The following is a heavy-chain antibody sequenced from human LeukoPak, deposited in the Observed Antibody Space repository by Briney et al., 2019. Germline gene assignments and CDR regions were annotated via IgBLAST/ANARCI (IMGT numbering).Heavy chain of an antibody. Sequence: SETLSLTCAVSSYSISTGYYWGWIRQPPGKGLEWIASIYHSGSTYYNPSLRSRVAMSVDTSKNQFSLKLSSVTAADTAVYYCARGRGVARPYYFDYWGQGTLVTVSS. CDR2: IYHSGST. CDR1: SYSISTGYY. D-gene: IGHD1-26*01. J-gene: IGHJ4*02. CDR3: ARGRGVARPYYFDY. V-gene: IGHV4-38-2*01.